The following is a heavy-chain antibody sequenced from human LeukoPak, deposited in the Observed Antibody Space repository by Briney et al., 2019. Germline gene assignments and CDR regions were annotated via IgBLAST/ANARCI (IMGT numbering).Heavy chain of an antibody. CDR3: AKTSKIFYGDY. D-gene: IGHD3-3*01. Sequence: GGFLRLSCAASGFTFSSYAMSWVRQAPGKGLEWVSAISGSGGSTYYADSVKGRFTISRDNSKNTLYLQMNGLRAEDTAVYYCAKTSKIFYGDYWGQGTLVTVSS. J-gene: IGHJ4*02. V-gene: IGHV3-23*01. CDR1: GFTFSSYA. CDR2: ISGSGGST.